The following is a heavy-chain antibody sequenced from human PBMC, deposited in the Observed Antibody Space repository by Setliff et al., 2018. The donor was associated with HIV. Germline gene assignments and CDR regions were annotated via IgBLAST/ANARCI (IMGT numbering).Heavy chain of an antibody. CDR2: INPSDGIP. CDR3: TRAFPPMIPAAFDI. Sequence: ASVKVSCKASGFSFSRHYIHWVRQAPGQGLEWMGMINPSDGIPSYAQRFQGRVVVTRDTSRSTVYMELSSLRSEDTAVYFCTRAFPPMIPAAFDIWGLGTLVTVSS. CDR1: GFSFSRHY. J-gene: IGHJ3*02. D-gene: IGHD3-22*01. V-gene: IGHV1-46*01.